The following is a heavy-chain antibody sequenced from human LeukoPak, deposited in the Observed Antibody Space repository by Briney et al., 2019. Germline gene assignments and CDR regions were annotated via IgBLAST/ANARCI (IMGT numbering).Heavy chain of an antibody. J-gene: IGHJ5*02. Sequence: GSSVKVSCKASGGTFSSYAISWVRQAPGQGLEWMGRINPNSGGTNYAQKFQGRVTMTRDTSISTAYMELSRLRSDDTAVYYCARDNTPYYDFWSGYYTYWFDPWGQGTLVTVSS. CDR1: GGTFSSYA. CDR3: ARDNTPYYDFWSGYYTYWFDP. CDR2: INPNSGGT. V-gene: IGHV1-2*06. D-gene: IGHD3-3*01.